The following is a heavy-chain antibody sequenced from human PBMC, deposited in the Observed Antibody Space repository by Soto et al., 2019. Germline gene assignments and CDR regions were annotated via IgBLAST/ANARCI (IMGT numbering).Heavy chain of an antibody. V-gene: IGHV3-33*01. CDR1: GFTFSSYG. Sequence: GGSLRLSCVASGFTFSSYGMHWVRQAPGKGLEWVAVIWYDGSNKYYADSVKGRFTISRDNSKNTLYLQMNSLRAEDTAVYYCARDRKRGVYYYYGMDVWGQGTTVTVSS. CDR2: IWYDGSNK. CDR3: ARDRKRGVYYYYGMDV. D-gene: IGHD3-10*01. J-gene: IGHJ6*02.